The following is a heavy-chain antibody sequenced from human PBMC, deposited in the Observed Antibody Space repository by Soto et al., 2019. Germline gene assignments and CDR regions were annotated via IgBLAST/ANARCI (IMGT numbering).Heavy chain of an antibody. CDR3: ARDMAQYDFWGHNERCLDV. V-gene: IGHV3-9*01. D-gene: IGHD3-3*01. CDR1: GFTFEDSV. Sequence: EEVLVESGGGWVQPGGSLRLSCVVSGFTFEDSVMHWVRQVPGKGLEWVSGISWNSDVKGYADSVRGRFTISRDNARNSLFLQMTSLRGEDSALYYCARDMAQYDFWGHNERCLDVWGQGTAVTVAS. CDR2: ISWNSDVK. J-gene: IGHJ6*02.